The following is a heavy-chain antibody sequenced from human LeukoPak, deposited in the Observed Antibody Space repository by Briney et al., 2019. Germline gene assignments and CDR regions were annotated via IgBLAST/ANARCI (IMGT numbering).Heavy chain of an antibody. CDR2: INSDGSST. D-gene: IGHD3-22*01. Sequence: PGGSLRLSCAASGFTFSSYWMHWVRQAPGKGLVWVSRINSDGSSTSYADSVKGRFTISRDNAKNTLYLQMNSLRAEDTAVYYCASITDYYDSSGYYLPMQADYWGQGTLVTVSS. J-gene: IGHJ4*02. CDR1: GFTFSSYW. CDR3: ASITDYYDSSGYYLPMQADY. V-gene: IGHV3-74*01.